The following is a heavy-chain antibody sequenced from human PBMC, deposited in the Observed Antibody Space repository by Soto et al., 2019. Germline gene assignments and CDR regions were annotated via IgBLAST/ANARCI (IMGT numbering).Heavy chain of an antibody. J-gene: IGHJ4*02. CDR2: IGRSGDPI. D-gene: IGHD1-26*01. CDR3: ARPTRIVGATADY. CDR1: GFSFHDYY. V-gene: IGHV3-11*01. Sequence: PGGSLRLSCAASGFSFHDYYMSWIRQAPGKGLEWISHIGRSGDPIYYADSVKGRFSISRDDATNSLYLQMSSLGAEDTAVYYCARPTRIVGATADYWGQGTLVTVSS.